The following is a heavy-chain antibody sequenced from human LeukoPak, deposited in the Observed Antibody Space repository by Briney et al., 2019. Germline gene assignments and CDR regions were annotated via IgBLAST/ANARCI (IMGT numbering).Heavy chain of an antibody. V-gene: IGHV3-48*04. CDR1: GLTFSSDS. Sequence: GRSLRLSCAASGLTFSSDSMNWVRQAPGKGLEWVSYISSSSNTIYYADSAKGRFTISRDNAKNSLFLQMNSLRAEDTAVYYCAREGDFGSGYYDYWGQGTLVTVSS. CDR3: AREGDFGSGYYDY. CDR2: ISSSSNTI. J-gene: IGHJ4*02. D-gene: IGHD3-22*01.